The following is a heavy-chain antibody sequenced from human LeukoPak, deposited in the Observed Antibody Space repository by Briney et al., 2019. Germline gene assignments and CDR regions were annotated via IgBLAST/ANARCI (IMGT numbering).Heavy chain of an antibody. D-gene: IGHD6-13*01. CDR1: GGSISSSSYY. V-gene: IGHV4-39*01. Sequence: SETLSLTCTVSGGSISSSSYYWGWIRQPPGKGLEWIGSIYYSGSTYYNPSLKSRVTISVDTSKNQFSLKLSSVTAADTAVYYCASIAAASFDYWGLGTLVTVSS. J-gene: IGHJ4*02. CDR2: IYYSGST. CDR3: ASIAAASFDY.